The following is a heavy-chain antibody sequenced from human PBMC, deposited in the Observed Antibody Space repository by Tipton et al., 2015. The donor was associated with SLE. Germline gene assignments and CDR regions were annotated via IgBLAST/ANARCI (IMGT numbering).Heavy chain of an antibody. V-gene: IGHV4-39*07. Sequence: TLSLTCVLSGGSIGSNNYYWAWVRQPPGKGLEWIGTIHYTGNTYYNPSLKSRVTISADTSKNQFSLKLTSVTAADTAVYYCARDPKYWGQGTLVTVSS. J-gene: IGHJ4*02. CDR1: GGSIGSNNYY. CDR3: ARDPKY. CDR2: IHYTGNT.